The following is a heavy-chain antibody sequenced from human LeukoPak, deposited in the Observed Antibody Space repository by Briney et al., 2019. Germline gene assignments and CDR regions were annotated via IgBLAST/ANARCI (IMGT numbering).Heavy chain of an antibody. Sequence: SETLSLTCTVSGGSISSSSYYWGWIRQPPGKGLEWIGSIYYSGSTYYNPSLKSRVTISVDTSKNQFSLKLSSVTAADTAVYYCARRGWYVDYWGQGTLATVSS. J-gene: IGHJ4*02. CDR2: IYYSGST. V-gene: IGHV4-39*01. CDR3: ARRGWYVDY. CDR1: GGSISSSSYY. D-gene: IGHD6-19*01.